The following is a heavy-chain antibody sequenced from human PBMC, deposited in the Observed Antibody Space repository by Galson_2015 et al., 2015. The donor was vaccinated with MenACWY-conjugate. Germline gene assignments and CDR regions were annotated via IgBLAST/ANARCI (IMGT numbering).Heavy chain of an antibody. CDR2: ISYDGSNK. J-gene: IGHJ4*02. D-gene: IGHD1-1*01. CDR3: ARQNGRGCDY. V-gene: IGHV3-30*03. Sequence: SLRLSCAASGFTFSNHAMHWVRQAPGKGLEWVAVISYDGSNKYYGDSVKGRFTISRDNSNNTLYLQMNSLRGEDTAVYHCARQNGRGCDYWGQGTLVTVSS. CDR1: GFTFSNHA.